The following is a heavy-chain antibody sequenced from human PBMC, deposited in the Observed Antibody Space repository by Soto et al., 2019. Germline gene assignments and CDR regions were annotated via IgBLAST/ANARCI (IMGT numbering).Heavy chain of an antibody. J-gene: IGHJ3*02. CDR3: ARVNMITFGGVIVNDAFDI. CDR2: IIPIFGTA. Sequence: SVKVSCKASGGTFSSYAISWVRQAPGQGLEWMGGIIPIFGTANYAQKFQGRVTITADESTSTAYMELSSLRSEDTAAYYCARVNMITFGGVIVNDAFDIWGQGTMVTVSS. D-gene: IGHD3-16*02. V-gene: IGHV1-69*13. CDR1: GGTFSSYA.